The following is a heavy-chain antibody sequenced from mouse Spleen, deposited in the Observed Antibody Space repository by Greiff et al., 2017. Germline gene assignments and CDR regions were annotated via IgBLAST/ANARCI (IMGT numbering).Heavy chain of an antibody. J-gene: IGHJ3*01. CDR1: GYSFTSYY. CDR3: ARGGDYEFFAY. V-gene: IGHV1-66*01. Sequence: QVQLQQSGPELVKPGASVKISCKASGYSFTSYYIHWVKQRPGQGLEWIGWIYPGSGNTKYNEKFKGKATLTADTSSSTAYMQLSSLTSEDSAVYYCARGGDYEFFAYWGQGTLVTVSA. D-gene: IGHD2-4*01. CDR2: IYPGSGNT.